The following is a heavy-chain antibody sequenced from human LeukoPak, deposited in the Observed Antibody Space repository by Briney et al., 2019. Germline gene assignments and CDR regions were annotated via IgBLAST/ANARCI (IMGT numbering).Heavy chain of an antibody. Sequence: SETLSLTCTVSGGSISSSSYYWDWIRQPPGKGLEWIGSIYYSGSTYYNPSLKSRVTISVDMSKNLFTLKLSTVTAADTAVYYCASRPSGRTFDYWGQGTLVTVSS. J-gene: IGHJ4*02. CDR1: GGSISSSSYY. D-gene: IGHD1-26*01. V-gene: IGHV4-39*01. CDR2: IYYSGST. CDR3: ASRPSGRTFDY.